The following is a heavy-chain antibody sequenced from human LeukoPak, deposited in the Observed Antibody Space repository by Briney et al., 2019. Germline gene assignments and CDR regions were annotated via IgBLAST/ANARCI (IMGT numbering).Heavy chain of an antibody. CDR1: GFTVSSNY. J-gene: IGHJ4*02. CDR2: IYSGGST. V-gene: IGHV3-66*01. D-gene: IGHD3-22*01. Sequence: GGSLRLSCAASGFTVSSNYMSWVRQAPGKGLEWVSVIYSGGSTYYADSVKGRFTISRDNSKNTLYLQMNSLRAEDTAVYYCARDRRLDNPSCYFDYWGQGTLVTVSS. CDR3: ARDRRLDNPSCYFDY.